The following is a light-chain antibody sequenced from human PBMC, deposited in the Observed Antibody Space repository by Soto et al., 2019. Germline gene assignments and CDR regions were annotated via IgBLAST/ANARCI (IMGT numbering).Light chain of an antibody. CDR1: QSVIGNY. V-gene: IGKV3-20*01. Sequence: EIVLTQSPDTLSLSPGETATLSCRASQSVIGNYLAWYQQKPGQAPRLLFYGASTRAAGSPARLSGSGSGTDFTLTISRLEPEDFAFYYCQIYNTSPWTFGQGTKVDIK. CDR2: GAS. CDR3: QIYNTSPWT. J-gene: IGKJ1*01.